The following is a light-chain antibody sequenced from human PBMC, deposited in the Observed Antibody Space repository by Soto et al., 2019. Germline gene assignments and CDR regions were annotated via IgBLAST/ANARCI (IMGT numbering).Light chain of an antibody. CDR1: QSISIY. CDR2: GAS. V-gene: IGKV1-39*01. CDR3: QQSYNSPGT. J-gene: IGKJ4*01. Sequence: DIQMTQSPSSLSASVGDRVTITCRASQSISIYLNWYQQKPGKAPKLLINGASSLQSGVPSRFSGSGSGADVSLTISSLQPEDFATYYCQQSYNSPGTFGGGTKVEIK.